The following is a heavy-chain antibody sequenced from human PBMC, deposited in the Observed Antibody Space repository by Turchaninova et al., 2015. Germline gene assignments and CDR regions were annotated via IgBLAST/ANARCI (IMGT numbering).Heavy chain of an antibody. CDR1: GYSISSGSY. V-gene: IGHV4-38-2*01. Sequence: QVQLQESGPGLVKPSETVSLTCAVSGYSISSGSYWGWIRQPPGKGLEWIGSIYHSGSTYYNPSLKSRVTISVDTSKNQFSLKLSSVTAADTAVYYCARHLNWAFDYWGQGTLVTVSS. D-gene: IGHD7-27*01. CDR3: ARHLNWAFDY. J-gene: IGHJ4*02. CDR2: IYHSGST.